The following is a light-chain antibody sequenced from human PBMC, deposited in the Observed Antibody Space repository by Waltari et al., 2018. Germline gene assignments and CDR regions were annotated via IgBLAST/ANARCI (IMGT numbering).Light chain of an antibody. V-gene: IGKV1-39*01. CDR1: QSISSY. CDR3: QQYYSDPFT. CDR2: GAS. Sequence: DIQMTQSPSSLPASVGDRVTITCRASQSISSYLNWYQQKPGKAPKLLIYGASSLRGGAPSRFSGSRSGTDFTLTINNLQPEDVATYYCQQYYSDPFTFGPGTMVDIK. J-gene: IGKJ3*01.